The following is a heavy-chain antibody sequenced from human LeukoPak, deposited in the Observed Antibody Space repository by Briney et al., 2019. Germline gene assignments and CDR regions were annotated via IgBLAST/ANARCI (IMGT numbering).Heavy chain of an antibody. D-gene: IGHD6-19*01. CDR3: AKDENSSGWYSVY. CDR2: ISGSAGST. Sequence: GGSLRLSCAASGFTFSSYAMSWVRQAPGKGLEWVSAISGSAGSTYYADSVKGRFTISRDNPKNTLYLQMNSLRAEDTAVYYCAKDENSSGWYSVYWGQGTLVTVSS. V-gene: IGHV3-23*01. J-gene: IGHJ4*02. CDR1: GFTFSSYA.